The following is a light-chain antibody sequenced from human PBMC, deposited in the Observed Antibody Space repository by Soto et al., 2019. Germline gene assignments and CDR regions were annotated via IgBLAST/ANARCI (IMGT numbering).Light chain of an antibody. Sequence: DIQIPPSPSSLSASVVDRVTISCRASQSISTYVNWYQQKPGKAPSLLIYAASSLQTGVPSRFSGSGSGTDFTLTINSLHPEDFATYDGHQTYSTLFTFGPGTKVDIK. J-gene: IGKJ3*01. CDR1: QSISTY. CDR3: HQTYSTLFT. CDR2: AAS. V-gene: IGKV1-39*01.